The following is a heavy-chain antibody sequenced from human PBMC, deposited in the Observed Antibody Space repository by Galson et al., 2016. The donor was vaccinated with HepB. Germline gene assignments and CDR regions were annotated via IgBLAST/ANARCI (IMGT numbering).Heavy chain of an antibody. D-gene: IGHD3-22*01. CDR1: GFTYSAAF. V-gene: IGHV3-15*01. J-gene: IGHJ6*01. Sequence: SLRLSCAASGFTYSAAFLSWVRQAPGKGLEWVGRIKAKTAGEATDYAAPVKGRFTISRDDSKNTQFLQMNSLKIDDSAVYYCAIDLPHDSACYHYGPISCNYYGLDVWGQGTTVTVSS. CDR2: IKAKTAGEAT. CDR3: AIDLPHDSACYHYGPISCNYYGLDV.